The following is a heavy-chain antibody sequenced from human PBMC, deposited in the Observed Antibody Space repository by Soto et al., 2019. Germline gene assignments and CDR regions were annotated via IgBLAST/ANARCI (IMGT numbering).Heavy chain of an antibody. D-gene: IGHD2-2*01. Sequence: ASVKVSCKASGYTFTGYYIHWVREAPGQGLKWMGWINPQTGGTSYGQKFQGRVTLSRDTSINTAYLELSRLRFDDAAVYFCARERYQVISDGMDVWGQGTTVTVSS. CDR1: GYTFTGYY. V-gene: IGHV1-2*02. CDR2: INPQTGGT. CDR3: ARERYQVISDGMDV. J-gene: IGHJ6*02.